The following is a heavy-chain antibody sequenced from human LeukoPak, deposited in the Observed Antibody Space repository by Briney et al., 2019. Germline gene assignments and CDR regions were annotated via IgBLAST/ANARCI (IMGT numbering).Heavy chain of an antibody. CDR1: GGSISSSGYY. J-gene: IGHJ6*02. CDR2: IDSGGGT. D-gene: IGHD6-19*01. Sequence: SETLSLTCTVSGGSISSSGYYWGWVRQPPGKGLEWIGSIDSGGGTHYNPSLKGRFTASRDTSRNQFSLRLTSVTAADTALYYCARHHLAVAGYYYYGMDVWGQGTTVTVSS. CDR3: ARHHLAVAGYYYYGMDV. V-gene: IGHV4-39*07.